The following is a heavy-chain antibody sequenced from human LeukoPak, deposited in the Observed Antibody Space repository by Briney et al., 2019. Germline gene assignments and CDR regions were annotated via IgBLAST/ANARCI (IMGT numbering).Heavy chain of an antibody. CDR1: GYSFTNYW. Sequence: GESLKISCKGSGYSFTNYWIAWVRQMPGKGLEWMGIIYPGDSETRYSPSFQGQVTITGDKSISTVYLQWDSLKASHTAMYYCARSSRVGAPPPLANWGQGTLVIVSS. D-gene: IGHD1-26*01. CDR2: IYPGDSET. V-gene: IGHV5-51*01. CDR3: ARSSRVGAPPPLAN. J-gene: IGHJ4*01.